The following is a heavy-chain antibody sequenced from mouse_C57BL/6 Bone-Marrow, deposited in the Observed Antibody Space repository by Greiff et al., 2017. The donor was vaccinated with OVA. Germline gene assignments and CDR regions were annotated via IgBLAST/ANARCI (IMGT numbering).Heavy chain of an antibody. CDR2: IYPRSGNT. Sequence: VQLQQSGAELARPGASVKLSCKASGYTFTSYGISWVKQRTGQGLEWIGEIYPRSGNTYYNEKFKGKATLTADKSSSTAYMELRSLTSEDSAVYFCASTTTGDDGGSMDYWGQGTSVTVSS. D-gene: IGHD2-12*01. CDR1: GYTFTSYG. V-gene: IGHV1-81*01. CDR3: ASTTTGDDGGSMDY. J-gene: IGHJ4*01.